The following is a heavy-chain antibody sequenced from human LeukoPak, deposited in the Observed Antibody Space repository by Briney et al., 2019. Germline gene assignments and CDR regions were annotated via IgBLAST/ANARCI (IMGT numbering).Heavy chain of an antibody. D-gene: IGHD3-3*01. CDR1: GFTVSSNY. CDR3: ATAEWLLYPFDY. V-gene: IGHV3-66*01. Sequence: GGSLRLSCAASGFTVSSNYMSWVRQAPGKGLEWVSVIYSGGSTYYADSVKGRFTISRDNSKNTLYLQMNSLRAEDTAVYYCATAEWLLYPFDYWGQGTLVTVSS. CDR2: IYSGGST. J-gene: IGHJ4*02.